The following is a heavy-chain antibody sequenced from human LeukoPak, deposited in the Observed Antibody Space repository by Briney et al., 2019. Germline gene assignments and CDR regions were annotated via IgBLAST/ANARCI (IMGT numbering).Heavy chain of an antibody. V-gene: IGHV4-39*01. CDR1: GFTFSSYA. Sequence: PGGSLRLSCAASGFTFSSYAMSWIRQPPGKGLEWIGSIYYSGSTYYNPSLKSRVTISVDTSKNQFSLKLSSVTAADTAVYYCARHMITFGGVIVSFDYWGQGTLVTVSS. CDR2: IYYSGST. J-gene: IGHJ4*02. D-gene: IGHD3-16*02. CDR3: ARHMITFGGVIVSFDY.